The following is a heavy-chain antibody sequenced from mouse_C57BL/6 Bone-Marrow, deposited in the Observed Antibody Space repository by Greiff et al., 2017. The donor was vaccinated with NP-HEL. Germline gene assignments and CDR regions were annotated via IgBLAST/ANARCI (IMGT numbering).Heavy chain of an antibody. CDR2: ISDGGSYT. D-gene: IGHD2-4*01. V-gene: IGHV5-4*01. CDR1: GFTFSSYA. J-gene: IGHJ4*01. Sequence: EVQLVESGGGLVKPGGSLKLSCAASGFTFSSYAMSWVRQTPEKRLEWVATISDGGSYTYYPDNVKGRFTISRDNAKNNLYLQMSHLKSEDTAMYYCARYDYAGDYYAMDYWGQGTSVTVSS. CDR3: ARYDYAGDYYAMDY.